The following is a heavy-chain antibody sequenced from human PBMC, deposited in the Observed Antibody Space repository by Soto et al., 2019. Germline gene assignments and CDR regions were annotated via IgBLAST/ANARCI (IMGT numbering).Heavy chain of an antibody. CDR2: ISSSSSYI. Sequence: EVQLVESGGGLVKPGGSLRLSCAASGFTFSSYSMNWVRQAPGKGLEWVSSISSSSSYIYYADSVKGRFTISRDNAKNSLSLQMTSQRAEDTAVYSCARVGGEGGTTPGYVAYWGQGTLVTVSS. V-gene: IGHV3-21*01. J-gene: IGHJ4*02. CDR3: ARVGGEGGTTPGYVAY. CDR1: GFTFSSYS. D-gene: IGHD1-1*01.